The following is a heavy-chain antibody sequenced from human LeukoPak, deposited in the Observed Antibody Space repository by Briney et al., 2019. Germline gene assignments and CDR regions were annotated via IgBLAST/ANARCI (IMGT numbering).Heavy chain of an antibody. V-gene: IGHV1-69*05. J-gene: IGHJ4*02. CDR1: GGTFSSYA. Sequence: SVKVSCKASGGTFSSYAISWVRQAPGQGLEWMGRIIPIFGTANYAQKFQGRVTITTDESTSTAYMELSSLRSEDTAVYYCARDRWHYGSGSYYNNLDYWGQGTLVTVSS. D-gene: IGHD3-10*01. CDR2: IIPIFGTA. CDR3: ARDRWHYGSGSYYNNLDY.